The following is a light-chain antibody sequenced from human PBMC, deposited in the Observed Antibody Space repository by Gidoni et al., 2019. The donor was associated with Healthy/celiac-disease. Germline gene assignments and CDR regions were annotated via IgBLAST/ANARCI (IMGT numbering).Light chain of an antibody. J-gene: IGKJ4*01. CDR3: QQYGSSPLT. CDR1: QRVSSSY. CDR2: GAS. V-gene: IGKV3-20*01. Sequence: DIVLPPSPGTLSLSPGERATLSCSASQRVSSSYLAWSQQKPGQAPRLLIYGASSRAPGIPDRFSGSGSGTDVTLTISRLEPEDFAVYYCQQYGSSPLTFGGGTKVEIK.